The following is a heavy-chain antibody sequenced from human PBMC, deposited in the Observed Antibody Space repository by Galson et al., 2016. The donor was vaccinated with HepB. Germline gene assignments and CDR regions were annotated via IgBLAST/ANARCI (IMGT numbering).Heavy chain of an antibody. D-gene: IGHD5-12*01. CDR3: ARDRSTVDIVAKVYHYYGMDV. V-gene: IGHV3-21*04. CDR1: GFTFSTAA. CDR2: ISNSGSTT. Sequence: SLRLSCAASGFTFSTAAMSWVRQAPGKGLEWVSAISNSGSTTYYADSVKGRFTISRDNAKNSLYLQMNSLRAEDTAVYYCARDRSTVDIVAKVYHYYGMDVWGQGTPVTVSS. J-gene: IGHJ6*02.